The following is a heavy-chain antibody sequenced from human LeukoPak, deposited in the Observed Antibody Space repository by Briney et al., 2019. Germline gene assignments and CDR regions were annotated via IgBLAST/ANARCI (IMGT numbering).Heavy chain of an antibody. CDR1: GGSFSGYY. CDR3: ARGGLVAGFGYWFDA. J-gene: IGHJ5*02. CDR2: INHSGST. Sequence: SETLTLTCAVYGGSFSGYYWRWIRQPPGKGLEWIGEINHSGSTNYNPSLNSRVTISVDTSKNQSSLKLSSVTAADTAVYYCARGGLVAGFGYWFDAWGQGTLVTVSS. V-gene: IGHV4-34*01. D-gene: IGHD6-19*01.